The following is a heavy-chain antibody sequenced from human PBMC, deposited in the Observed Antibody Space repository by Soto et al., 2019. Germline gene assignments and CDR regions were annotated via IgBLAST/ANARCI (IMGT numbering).Heavy chain of an antibody. Sequence: SETLSLTCAVSGYSISSGYYWGWIRQPPGKGLEWIGSIYHSGSTYYNPSLKSRVTISVDTSKNQFSLKLSSVTAADTAVYYCARSAAGTSYYYYGMDVWGQGTTVTVSS. CDR3: ARSAAGTSYYYYGMDV. V-gene: IGHV4-38-2*01. CDR2: IYHSGST. D-gene: IGHD6-13*01. J-gene: IGHJ6*02. CDR1: GYSISSGYY.